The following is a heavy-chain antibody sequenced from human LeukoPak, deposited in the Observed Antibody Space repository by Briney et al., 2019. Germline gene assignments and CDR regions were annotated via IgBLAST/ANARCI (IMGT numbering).Heavy chain of an antibody. J-gene: IGHJ4*02. CDR1: GFSLSRYW. CDR3: ATGDGDSRCYFDS. D-gene: IGHD4-17*01. CDR2: INSDGSST. Sequence: PGGSLRLSCTASGFSLSRYWMHWVRQAPGKGLVWVSRINSDGSSTNYADSVKGRFTISRDNAKNTLFLEMNSLRAEDTAVYYCATGDGDSRCYFDSWGQGTQVTVSS. V-gene: IGHV3-74*01.